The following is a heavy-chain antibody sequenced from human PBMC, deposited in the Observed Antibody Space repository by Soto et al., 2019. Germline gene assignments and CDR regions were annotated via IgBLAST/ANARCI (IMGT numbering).Heavy chain of an antibody. CDR1: GGSISSGGYY. Sequence: SETLSLTCTVSGGSISSGGYYWSWIRQHPGKGLEWIGYVYYSGGTYYNPSLKSRVTISVDTSKNQFSLKLSSVTAADTAVYYCARDQHSSGYYTGFFDYWGQGTLVTVSS. V-gene: IGHV4-31*03. J-gene: IGHJ4*02. D-gene: IGHD3-22*01. CDR2: VYYSGGT. CDR3: ARDQHSSGYYTGFFDY.